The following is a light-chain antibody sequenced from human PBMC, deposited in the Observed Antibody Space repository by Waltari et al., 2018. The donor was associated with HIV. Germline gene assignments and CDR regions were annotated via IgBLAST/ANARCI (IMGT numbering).Light chain of an antibody. CDR1: QGIDNY. V-gene: IGKV1-27*01. CDR2: AAS. CDR3: QRYNSAQWT. J-gene: IGKJ1*01. Sequence: DIQMPQSPSSLSASVGDRVTITCRASQGIDNYLAWYQQKPGKVPKLLIYAASTLQSGVPSRFSVSGSGTAFTLTISSLQPEDVATYYCQRYNSAQWTFGHGTKVEIK.